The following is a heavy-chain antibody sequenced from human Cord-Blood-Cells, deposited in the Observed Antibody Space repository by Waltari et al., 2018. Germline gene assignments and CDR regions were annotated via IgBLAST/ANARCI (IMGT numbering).Heavy chain of an antibody. J-gene: IGHJ6*02. Sequence: GGTFSSYAISWVRQPPGQGLEWMGGIIPIFGTANYAQKFQGRVTITADKSTSTAYMELSSLRSEDTAVYYCAREVYGDYYYYGMDVWGQGTTVTVSS. CDR1: GGTFSSYA. CDR2: IIPIFGTA. CDR3: AREVYGDYYYYGMDV. D-gene: IGHD4-17*01. V-gene: IGHV1-69*06.